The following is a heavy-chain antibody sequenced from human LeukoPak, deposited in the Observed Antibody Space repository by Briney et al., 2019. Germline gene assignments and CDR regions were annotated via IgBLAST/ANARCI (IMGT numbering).Heavy chain of an antibody. CDR1: GYSFTSYW. D-gene: IGHD2-15*01. J-gene: IGHJ4*02. V-gene: IGHV5-51*01. Sequence: GESLKISCKGSGYSFTSYWIGWVRQMPGKGLEWMGIIYPGYSDTRYSPSFQGQVTISADKSISTAYLQWSSLKASDTAMYYCARVPRYCSGGSCRASSFDYWGQGTLVTVSS. CDR3: ARVPRYCSGGSCRASSFDY. CDR2: IYPGYSDT.